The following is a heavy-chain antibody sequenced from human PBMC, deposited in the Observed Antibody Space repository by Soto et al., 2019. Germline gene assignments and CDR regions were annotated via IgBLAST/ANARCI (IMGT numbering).Heavy chain of an antibody. CDR2: IGGDGADT. CDR3: AIPSGLTVTGPDY. D-gene: IGHD6-19*01. J-gene: IGHJ4*02. CDR1: GFIFSTYA. Sequence: EVQLLESGGSLVQPGGSLRLSCAASGFIFSTYAMSWVRQAPGKGLEWVSAIGGDGADTYYADSVKGRFTISRDNSKNTLYLQMNSLRAEDTAVYFCAIPSGLTVTGPDYWGQGTLVTVSS. V-gene: IGHV3-23*01.